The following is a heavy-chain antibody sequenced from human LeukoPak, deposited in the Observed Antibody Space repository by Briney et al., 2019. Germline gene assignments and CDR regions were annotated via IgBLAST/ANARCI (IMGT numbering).Heavy chain of an antibody. CDR2: ITPIIDSA. CDR1: GGTLYSHT. CDR3: ARVNLRGSQYNWFDP. J-gene: IGHJ5*02. D-gene: IGHD1-26*01. V-gene: IGHV1-69*08. Sequence: ASVKVSCKASGGTLYSHTFSWVRQAPGQGLEWMGRITPIIDSAKYAQNFQDRVSIIADKSTSTVYLELSSLRSEDTAVYFCARVNLRGSQYNWFDPWGQGTLVTVPS.